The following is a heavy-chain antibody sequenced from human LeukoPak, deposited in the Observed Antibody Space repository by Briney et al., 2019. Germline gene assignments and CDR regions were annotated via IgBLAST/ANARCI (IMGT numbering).Heavy chain of an antibody. Sequence: SETLSLTCTVSGYSISSGYYWGWIRQPPGKGLEWIGSIYHSGSTYYNPSLKSRVTISVDTSKNQFSLKLSSVTAADTAVYYCARDVSTVIHDAFDIWGQGTMVTVSS. CDR1: GYSISSGYY. D-gene: IGHD4-17*01. CDR2: IYHSGST. V-gene: IGHV4-38-2*02. CDR3: ARDVSTVIHDAFDI. J-gene: IGHJ3*02.